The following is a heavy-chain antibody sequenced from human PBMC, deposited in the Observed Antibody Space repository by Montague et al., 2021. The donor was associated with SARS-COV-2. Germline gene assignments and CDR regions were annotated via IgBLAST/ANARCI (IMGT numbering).Heavy chain of an antibody. CDR3: AREAFGGVIDH. CDR2: IYYGGST. CDR1: GDSITSSL. D-gene: IGHD3-16*01. J-gene: IGHJ4*02. Sequence: SETLSLTCTVSGDSITSSLWTWVRQPPGKGLEWIGYIYYGGSTNHTSSLKSRVTISVDVSKNQFSLKLSSVTAADTAVYYCAREAFGGVIDHWGQGTLVTVSS. V-gene: IGHV4-59*01.